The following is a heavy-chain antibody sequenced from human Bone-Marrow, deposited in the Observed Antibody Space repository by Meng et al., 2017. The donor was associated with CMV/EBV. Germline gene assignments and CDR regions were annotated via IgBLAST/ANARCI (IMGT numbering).Heavy chain of an antibody. Sequence: GESLKISCAASGFTFSSYAMHWVRQAPGKGLEWVAVISYDGSNKYYADSVKGRFTISRDNSKNTLYLQMNSLRAEDTAVYYCARAWELLLFDYWGQGTRVTVYS. J-gene: IGHJ4*02. V-gene: IGHV3-30-3*01. CDR3: ARAWELLLFDY. CDR2: ISYDGSNK. D-gene: IGHD1-26*01. CDR1: GFTFSSYA.